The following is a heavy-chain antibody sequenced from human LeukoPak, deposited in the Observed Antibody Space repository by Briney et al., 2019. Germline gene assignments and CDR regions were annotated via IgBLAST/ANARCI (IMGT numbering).Heavy chain of an antibody. CDR1: GGSFSGYY. Sequence: PSETLSLTCAVYGGSFSGYYWSWIRQPPGKGLEWIGEINHSGSTNYNPSLKSRVTISVDTSKNQFSLKLSSMTAADTAVYYCARGRWTIYWGQGTLVTVSS. D-gene: IGHD3/OR15-3a*01. CDR2: INHSGST. CDR3: ARGRWTIY. J-gene: IGHJ4*02. V-gene: IGHV4-34*01.